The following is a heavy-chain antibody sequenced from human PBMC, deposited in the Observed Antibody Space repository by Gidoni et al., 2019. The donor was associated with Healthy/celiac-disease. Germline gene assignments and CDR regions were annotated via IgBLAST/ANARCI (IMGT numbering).Heavy chain of an antibody. V-gene: IGHV3-21*01. Sequence: EVQLVESGGGLVKPGGSLRLSCAASGFTFSSYSMNWVRQAPGKGLEWVSSISSSSSYIYYADSVKGRFTISRDNAKNSLYLQMNSLRAEDTAVYYCARNGGSVITFGGVIVLNDYWGQGTLVTVSS. CDR1: GFTFSSYS. CDR3: ARNGGSVITFGGVIVLNDY. CDR2: ISSSSSYI. J-gene: IGHJ4*02. D-gene: IGHD3-16*02.